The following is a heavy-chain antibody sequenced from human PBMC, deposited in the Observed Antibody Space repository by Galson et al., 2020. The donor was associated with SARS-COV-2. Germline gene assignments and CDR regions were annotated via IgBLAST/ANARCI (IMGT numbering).Heavy chain of an antibody. V-gene: IGHV1-8*01. D-gene: IGHD3-16*01. CDR2: MNPKSGYT. CDR3: ARGGLMIANWFDP. J-gene: IGHJ5*02. CDR1: GYTFPNYD. Sequence: ASVKVSCKASGYTFPNYDINWVRQATVQGLEWTGWMNPKSGYTGYARKFQGRVSMTSNTSISTAYMELSSLRSEDTAVYYCARGGLMIANWFDPWAQGTLVTVSS.